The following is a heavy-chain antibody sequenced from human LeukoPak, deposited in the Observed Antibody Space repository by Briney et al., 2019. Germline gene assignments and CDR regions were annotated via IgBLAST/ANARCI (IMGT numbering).Heavy chain of an antibody. CDR3: ARAGYSSGWYNFDY. J-gene: IGHJ4*02. V-gene: IGHV4-59*01. CDR1: GGSISSYY. D-gene: IGHD6-19*01. Sequence: PSETLSLTCTVSGGSISSYYWSWIRQPPGKGLEWIGYIYYSGSTNYNPSLKSRVTISVDTSKNQFSLKLSSVTAADTAVYYCARAGYSSGWYNFDYWGQGTLVTVSS. CDR2: IYYSGST.